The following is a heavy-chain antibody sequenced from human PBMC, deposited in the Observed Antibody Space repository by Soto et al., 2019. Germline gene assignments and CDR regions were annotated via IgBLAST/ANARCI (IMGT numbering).Heavy chain of an antibody. Sequence: QVQLQESGPGLVKPSQTLSLTCTVSGGSISSGGYYWSWIRQHPGKGLEWIGYIYYSGSTYCNPSIKSRVTISVDTSKNQFSLKLSSVTAADTAVYYCAREEGGGYDHRWFDPWGQGTLVTVSS. J-gene: IGHJ5*02. D-gene: IGHD5-12*01. V-gene: IGHV4-31*03. CDR3: AREEGGGYDHRWFDP. CDR2: IYYSGST. CDR1: GGSISSGGYY.